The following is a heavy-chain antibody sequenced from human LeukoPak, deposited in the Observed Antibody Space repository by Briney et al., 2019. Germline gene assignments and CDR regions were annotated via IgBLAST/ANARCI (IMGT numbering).Heavy chain of an antibody. D-gene: IGHD5-18*01. V-gene: IGHV4-59*08. CDR3: ARPSHRGYVDGFDI. CDR2: IYYSVNT. CDR1: GASISGYY. Sequence: PSETLSLTFTVSGASISGYYWSWIRQPPGKGLEWIGYIYYSVNTNYNPSLKSRVTISVDTSKNQISLKLSSVTAADTAIYYCARPSHRGYVDGFDIWGQGTMVTVSS. J-gene: IGHJ3*02.